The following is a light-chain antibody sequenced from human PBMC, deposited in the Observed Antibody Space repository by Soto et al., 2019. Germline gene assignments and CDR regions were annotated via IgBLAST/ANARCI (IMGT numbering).Light chain of an antibody. CDR2: RND. Sequence: QTVVTQPPSSSGTPGQRVTISCSGSSSNIGTNAVNWCQQLPGTAPRLLIYRNDQRPPGVPDRFSGSKSGTSASLGISGLQSEDEADYFCAVWDDSLNGWVFGGGTKLTVL. J-gene: IGLJ3*02. CDR3: AVWDDSLNGWV. V-gene: IGLV1-44*01. CDR1: SSNIGTNA.